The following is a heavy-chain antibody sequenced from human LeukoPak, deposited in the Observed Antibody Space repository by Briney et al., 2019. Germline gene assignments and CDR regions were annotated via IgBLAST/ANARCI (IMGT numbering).Heavy chain of an antibody. CDR2: VYTSGST. J-gene: IGHJ5*02. D-gene: IGHD1-26*01. CDR3: ARGVPGSYSNWFDP. Sequence: SETLSLTCTVSGASISSGSYYWNWIRQPAGKGLEWIGRVYTSGSTNYNPSLKSRVTISVDTSKNQFSLNLTSVTAADTAVYYCARGVPGSYSNWFDPWGQGTLVTVSS. CDR1: GASISSGSYY. V-gene: IGHV4-61*02.